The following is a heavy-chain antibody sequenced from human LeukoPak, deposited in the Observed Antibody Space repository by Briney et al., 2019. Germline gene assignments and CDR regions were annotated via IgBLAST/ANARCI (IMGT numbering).Heavy chain of an antibody. V-gene: IGHV3-13*04. J-gene: IGHJ6*02. Sequence: GGSLRLSCAASGFSFSSYDMHWVRQVKGKGLEWVSAIGTAGDTYYSGSVEGRFTISREDAKNSLYLQMDSLRAGDTAVYYCTRGLYYYYSGTYYGMDVWGQGATVTVSS. CDR1: GFSFSSYD. CDR2: IGTAGDT. D-gene: IGHD3-10*01. CDR3: TRGLYYYYSGTYYGMDV.